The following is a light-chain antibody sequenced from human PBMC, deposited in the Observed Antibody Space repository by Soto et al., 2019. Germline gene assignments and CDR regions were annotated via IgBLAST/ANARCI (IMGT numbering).Light chain of an antibody. CDR1: SSDVGGYNY. J-gene: IGLJ1*01. CDR3: SSYTSTERV. CDR2: DVS. Sequence: QSVLTQPASVSGSPGQSITISCTGTSSDVGGYNYVSWYQQHPGKAPKLMICDVSNRPSGVSNRFSGSKSGNTASLTISGLQAEDEADYYCSSYTSTERVFGTGTKVTVL. V-gene: IGLV2-14*01.